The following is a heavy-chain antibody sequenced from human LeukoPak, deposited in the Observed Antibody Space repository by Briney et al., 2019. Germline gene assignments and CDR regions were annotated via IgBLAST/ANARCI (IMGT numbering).Heavy chain of an antibody. Sequence: PGGSLRLSCAASGFTFSNYAMSWVRQAPGKGLEWVSAISGSGGSTYYADSVKGRFTIPRDKSKNTLYLQMNSLRGEDTAVYYCARAVDFWSGYPQPNWFDPWGQGTLVTVSS. CDR2: ISGSGGST. D-gene: IGHD3-3*01. V-gene: IGHV3-23*01. CDR3: ARAVDFWSGYPQPNWFDP. CDR1: GFTFSNYA. J-gene: IGHJ5*02.